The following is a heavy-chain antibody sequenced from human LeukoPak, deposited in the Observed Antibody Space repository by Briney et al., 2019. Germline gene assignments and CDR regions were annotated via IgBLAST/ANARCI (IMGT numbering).Heavy chain of an antibody. Sequence: GGSLRLSCAASEFTFSSYAMHWVRQAPGKGLEWVAVISYDGSNKYYADSVKGRFTLSRDNDKNSLYLQMNSLRAEDTAVYYCARYYDFWSGYPLGNYFDYWGQGTLVTVSS. D-gene: IGHD3-3*01. V-gene: IGHV3-30-3*01. CDR3: ARYYDFWSGYPLGNYFDY. CDR1: EFTFSSYA. J-gene: IGHJ4*02. CDR2: ISYDGSNK.